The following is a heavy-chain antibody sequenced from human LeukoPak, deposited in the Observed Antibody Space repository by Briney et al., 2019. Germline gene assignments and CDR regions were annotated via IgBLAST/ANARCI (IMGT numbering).Heavy chain of an antibody. Sequence: SETLSLTCTVSGGSISSYYWSWIRQPPGKGLEWIGYIYYSGSTNYNPSLKSRVTISVDTSKNQFSLKLSSVTAADTAVYYCARTQGYYDSSGYYYFDYWGQGTLVTVSS. CDR3: ARTQGYYDSSGYYYFDY. V-gene: IGHV4-59*12. CDR2: IYYSGST. CDR1: GGSISSYY. J-gene: IGHJ4*02. D-gene: IGHD3-22*01.